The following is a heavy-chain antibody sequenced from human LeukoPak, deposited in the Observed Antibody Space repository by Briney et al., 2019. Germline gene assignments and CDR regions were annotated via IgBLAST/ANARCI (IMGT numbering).Heavy chain of an antibody. Sequence: PSETLSLTCAVSGYSNSSGYYWGWIRQPPGRGLEWIGTIYHGGSTYYNPSLTSRVTISVDTSKNQLSLKLTSVTAADTAVYYCARYSRNGVDEIGFWGQGTLVIVSS. CDR2: IYHGGST. D-gene: IGHD5-12*01. J-gene: IGHJ4*02. V-gene: IGHV4-38-2*01. CDR3: ARYSRNGVDEIGF. CDR1: GYSNSSGYY.